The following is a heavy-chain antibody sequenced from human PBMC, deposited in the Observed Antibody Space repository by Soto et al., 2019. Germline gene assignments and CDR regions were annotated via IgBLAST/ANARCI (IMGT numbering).Heavy chain of an antibody. CDR3: ARDFGQSSSWHNPEDY. D-gene: IGHD6-13*01. CDR1: GFTFSSYA. V-gene: IGHV3-30-3*01. CDR2: ISYDGSNK. Sequence: QVQLVESGGGVVQPGRSLRLSCAASGFTFSSYAMHWVRQAPGKGLEWVAVISYDGSNKYYADSVKGRFTISRDNSKNTLYLQMNSLRAEDTAVYYCARDFGQSSSWHNPEDYWGQGTLVTVSS. J-gene: IGHJ4*02.